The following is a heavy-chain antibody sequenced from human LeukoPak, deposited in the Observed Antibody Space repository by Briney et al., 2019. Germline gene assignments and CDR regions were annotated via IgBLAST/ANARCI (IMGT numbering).Heavy chain of an antibody. CDR3: AKGIARGNDY. V-gene: IGHV3-74*01. CDR2: IASDGST. Sequence: AGGSLRLSCAASGFTFSSYWMHWVRQAPGKGLVWVSRIASDGSTVYADSVKGRFTISRDNAKDTVYLQMNSLRVEDTAVYYCAKGIARGNDYWGQGTLVTVTS. D-gene: IGHD6-13*01. J-gene: IGHJ4*02. CDR1: GFTFSSYW.